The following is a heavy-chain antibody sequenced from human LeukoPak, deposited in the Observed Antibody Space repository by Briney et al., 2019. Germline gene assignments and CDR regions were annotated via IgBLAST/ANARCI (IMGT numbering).Heavy chain of an antibody. V-gene: IGHV3-21*01. CDR3: ARDPYSGAYGNTYYYYMDV. CDR2: ISSSSSYI. J-gene: IGHJ6*03. CDR1: GFTFRSYS. Sequence: PGGSLRLSCAASGFTFRSYSMNWVRQAPGKGLEWVSSISSSSSYIYYADSVKGRVTISRDNAKNSLYLQMNSLPAEDTAVYYCARDPYSGAYGNTYYYYMDVWGKGTTVTISS. D-gene: IGHD1-26*01.